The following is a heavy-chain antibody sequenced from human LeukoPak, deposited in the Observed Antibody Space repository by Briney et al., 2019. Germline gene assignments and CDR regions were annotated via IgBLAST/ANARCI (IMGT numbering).Heavy chain of an antibody. CDR1: GFTFSSYA. CDR2: ISYDGSNK. Sequence: PGGSLRLSCAASGFTFSSYAMHWVRQAPGKGLEWVAVISYDGSNKYYADSVKGRFTISRDNSKNTLYLQMNSLRAEDTAVYYCARDQYSGSCHAPLYYYYYYGMDVWGQGTTVTVSS. D-gene: IGHD1-26*01. V-gene: IGHV3-30*04. CDR3: ARDQYSGSCHAPLYYYYYYGMDV. J-gene: IGHJ6*02.